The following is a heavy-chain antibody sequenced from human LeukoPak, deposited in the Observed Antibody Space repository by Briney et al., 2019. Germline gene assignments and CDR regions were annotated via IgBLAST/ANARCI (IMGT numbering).Heavy chain of an antibody. CDR2: IIPIFGTA. Sequence: GASVKVSCKASGGTFSSYAISWVRQAPGRGLELMGGIIPIFGTANYAQKFQGRVTITADESTSTAYMELSSLRSEDTAVYYCASGMVRGVIIRYYMDVWGKGTTVTISS. V-gene: IGHV1-69*13. CDR3: ASGMVRGVIIRYYMDV. D-gene: IGHD3-10*01. CDR1: GGTFSSYA. J-gene: IGHJ6*03.